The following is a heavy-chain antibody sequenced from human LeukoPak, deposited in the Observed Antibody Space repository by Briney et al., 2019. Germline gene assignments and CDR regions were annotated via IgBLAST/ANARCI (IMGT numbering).Heavy chain of an antibody. CDR1: GFTFSSYN. D-gene: IGHD3-10*02. J-gene: IGHJ6*04. CDR2: ISYDGSNK. CDR3: AELGITMIGGV. Sequence: GGSLRLSCAASGFTFSSYNMNWVRQAPGKGLEGVAVISYDGSNKYYADSVKGRFTISRDNSKYTLFLQMNSLRAEDTAVYYCAELGITMIGGVWGKGTTVTISS. V-gene: IGHV3-30*18.